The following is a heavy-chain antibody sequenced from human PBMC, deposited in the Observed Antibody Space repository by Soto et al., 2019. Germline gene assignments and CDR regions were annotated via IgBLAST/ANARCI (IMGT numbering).Heavy chain of an antibody. CDR1: GFGFSSYW. J-gene: IGHJ5*02. CDR3: AGDGVRNGAYNGWLDP. CDR2: IKQDGREK. V-gene: IGHV3-7*03. Sequence: VESGGDLVQPGGSLRLSCAASGFGFSSYWMTWVRQAPGKGLEWVANIKQDGREKYYVASVKGRFTISRDNGNNLLYLQMDSLTPDDTAVYYCAGDGVRNGAYNGWLDPWGQGTLVTVSS. D-gene: IGHD3-10*01.